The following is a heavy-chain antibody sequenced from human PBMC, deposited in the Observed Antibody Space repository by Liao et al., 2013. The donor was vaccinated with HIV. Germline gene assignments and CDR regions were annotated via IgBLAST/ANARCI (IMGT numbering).Heavy chain of an antibody. J-gene: IGHJ3*02. CDR2: IYYSGST. CDR1: GGSISSGDYY. Sequence: QVQLQESGPGLVKPSQTLSLTCTVSGGSISSGDYYWSWIRQPPGKGLEWIGYIYYSGSTYYNPSLKSRVTISVDTSKNQFSLKLRSVAAADTAVYYCARDRDWGPSHDAFDIWGQGTMVTVSS. D-gene: IGHD7-27*01. CDR3: ARDRDWGPSHDAFDI. V-gene: IGHV4-30-4*08.